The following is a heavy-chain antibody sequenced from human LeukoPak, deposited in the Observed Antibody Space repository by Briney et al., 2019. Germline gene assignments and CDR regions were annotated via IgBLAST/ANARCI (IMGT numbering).Heavy chain of an antibody. Sequence: PSETLSLTCTVSGGSISSYYWSWIRQPPGEGLEWIGYIYYSGSTNYNPSLKSRVTISVDTSKNQFSLKLSSVTAADTAVYYCARRKRFYDAFDIWGQGTMVTVSS. CDR1: GGSISSYY. D-gene: IGHD3-16*01. V-gene: IGHV4-59*08. CDR2: IYYSGST. CDR3: ARRKRFYDAFDI. J-gene: IGHJ3*02.